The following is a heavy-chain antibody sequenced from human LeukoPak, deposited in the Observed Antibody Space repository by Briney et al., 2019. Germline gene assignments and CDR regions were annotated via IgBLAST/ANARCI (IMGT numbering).Heavy chain of an antibody. CDR2: IRGSSTTI. V-gene: IGHV3-48*01. D-gene: IGHD2-2*01. J-gene: IGHJ4*02. CDR1: GFTFSTSS. CDR3: ARDARSHCGTDACYGPYFDY. Sequence: PGGSLRLSCAASGFTFSTSSMNWVRQTPGKGLEWISYIRGSSTTIYYADSVKGRFTIPRDNAKNSLYLQMNDLRAEDTGVYFCARDARSHCGTDACYGPYFDYWGQGSLVTVSS.